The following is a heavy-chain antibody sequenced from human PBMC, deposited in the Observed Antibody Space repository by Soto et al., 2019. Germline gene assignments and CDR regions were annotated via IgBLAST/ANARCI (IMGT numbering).Heavy chain of an antibody. V-gene: IGHV1-24*01. CDR2: FDPEDGET. D-gene: IGHD6-19*01. Sequence: ASVKVSCKVSGYTLTELSMHWVRQAPGKGLEWMGGFDPEDGETIYAQKFQGRVTMTEDTSTDTAYMELSSLRSEDTAVYYCATALRSSGWFAQLHSPHNDAFDIWGQGTMVTVSS. CDR3: ATALRSSGWFAQLHSPHNDAFDI. J-gene: IGHJ3*02. CDR1: GYTLTELS.